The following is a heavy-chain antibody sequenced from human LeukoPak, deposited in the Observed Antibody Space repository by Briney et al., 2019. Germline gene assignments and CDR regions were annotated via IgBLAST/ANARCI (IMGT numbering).Heavy chain of an antibody. CDR2: IYPNSGGT. D-gene: IGHD1-26*01. Sequence: ASVKVSCKASGYTFTAYYMHSVRQAPGHGLEWMGGIYPNSGGTNYAQKFQGRVTMTRDTSISTAYMELSRLRSDDTAVYYCARDSGGSYATVRFDYGGQGTLVTVSS. J-gene: IGHJ4*02. CDR3: ARDSGGSYATVRFDY. V-gene: IGHV1-2*02. CDR1: GYTFTAYY.